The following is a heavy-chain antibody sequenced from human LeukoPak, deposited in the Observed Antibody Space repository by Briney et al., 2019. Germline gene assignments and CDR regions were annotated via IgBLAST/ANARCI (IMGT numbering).Heavy chain of an antibody. CDR1: GFTFSTYV. CDR3: AKEDPGDYVLDY. D-gene: IGHD4-17*01. CDR2: LSGSGDTI. V-gene: IGHV3-23*01. J-gene: IGHJ4*02. Sequence: GGSLRLSCAASGFTFSTYVMSWARQAPGKGLEWVSALSGSGDTIHYADSVKVQFTMSRDNSKNTLYLQMNSLRAEDTAVYYCAKEDPGDYVLDYWGQGTLVTVSS.